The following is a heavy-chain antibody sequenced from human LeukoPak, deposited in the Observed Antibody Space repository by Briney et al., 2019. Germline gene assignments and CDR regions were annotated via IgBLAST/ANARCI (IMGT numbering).Heavy chain of an antibody. Sequence: GGSLRLSCAASGFTIGNYNMNWVRQAPGKGLEWVSYIDGTISSIIYYAESVKGRFTISRDNAKNSLYLQMNSLRAEDTAVYYCAKGVAGTGDYWGQGTLVTVSS. CDR1: GFTIGNYN. V-gene: IGHV3-48*01. D-gene: IGHD6-19*01. CDR2: IDGTISSII. J-gene: IGHJ4*02. CDR3: AKGVAGTGDY.